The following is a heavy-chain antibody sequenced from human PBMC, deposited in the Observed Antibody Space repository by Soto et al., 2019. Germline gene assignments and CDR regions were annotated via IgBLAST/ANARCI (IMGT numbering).Heavy chain of an antibody. V-gene: IGHV3-30-3*01. CDR1: GFTFSSYA. CDR2: ISYDGSNK. Sequence: GGSLRLSCAASGFTFSSYAMHWVRQAPGKGLEWVAVISYDGSNKYYADSVKGRFTISRDNSKNTLYLQMNSLRAEDTAVYYCARQAYSSGPNHWFDPWGQGTLVTVSS. CDR3: ARQAYSSGPNHWFDP. J-gene: IGHJ5*02. D-gene: IGHD6-19*01.